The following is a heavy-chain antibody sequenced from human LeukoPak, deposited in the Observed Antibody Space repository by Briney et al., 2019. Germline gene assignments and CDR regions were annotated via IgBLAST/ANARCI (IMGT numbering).Heavy chain of an antibody. CDR2: IIPILGIA. Sequence: SVKVSCKASGGTFSSYTISWVRQAPGQGLEWMGRIIPILGIANYTQKFQGRVTITADKSTSTAYMELSSLRSEDTAVYYCARTRDYGNWYFDLWGRGTLVTVSS. V-gene: IGHV1-69*02. CDR3: ARTRDYGNWYFDL. D-gene: IGHD4-17*01. J-gene: IGHJ2*01. CDR1: GGTFSSYT.